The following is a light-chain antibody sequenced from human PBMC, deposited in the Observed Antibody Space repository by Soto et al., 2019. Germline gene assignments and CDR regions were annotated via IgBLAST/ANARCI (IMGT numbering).Light chain of an antibody. V-gene: IGLV1-40*01. CDR3: QSDDSSRSGDV. J-gene: IGLJ1*01. CDR2: ANI. CDR1: SSNIGAGYD. Sequence: QAVVTQSPSVSGAPGQRVTISCTGSSSNIGAGYDVHWYQQLPGTAPKLLIFANINRPSGVPDRFSGSKSGTSASLAITGLRAEDEADYYCQSDDSSRSGDVFGTGTKLTVL.